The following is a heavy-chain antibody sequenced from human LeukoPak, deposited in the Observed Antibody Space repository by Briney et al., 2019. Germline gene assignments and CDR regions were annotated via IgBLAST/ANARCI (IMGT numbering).Heavy chain of an antibody. J-gene: IGHJ4*02. CDR2: ASSGFHA. Sequence: GGSLRLSCTASGFTLGSHDMHWVRQIPGQGLEWVAAASSGFHAFFADSVQGRFTVSREDARNSLYLQMNSLRAGDTAVFYCVREARGYHYTYFDYWGQGTLVTVSS. V-gene: IGHV3-13*01. CDR3: VREARGYHYTYFDY. CDR1: GFTLGSHD. D-gene: IGHD5-18*01.